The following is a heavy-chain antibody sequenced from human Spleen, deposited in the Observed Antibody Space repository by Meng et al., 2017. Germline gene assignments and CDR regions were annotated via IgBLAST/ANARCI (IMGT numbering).Heavy chain of an antibody. CDR1: GYIFTSYD. CDR3: ARGRAIFSSGYYHVVNY. J-gene: IGHJ4*02. D-gene: IGHD3-22*01. CDR2: MNPNSGNT. V-gene: IGHV1-8*01. Sequence: ASVKVSCKTSGYIFTSYDINWVRQATGQGLEWMGWMNPNSGNTGYAQKFQGRVTMTRNTSISTAYMEPSSLRSEDTAVYYCARGRAIFSSGYYHVVNYWGQGTLVTGSS.